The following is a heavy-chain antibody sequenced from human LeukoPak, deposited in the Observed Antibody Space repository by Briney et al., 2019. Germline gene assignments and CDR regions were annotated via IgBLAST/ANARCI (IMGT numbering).Heavy chain of an antibody. CDR1: GGSFSGYY. CDR2: INHSGST. Sequence: SETLSLTCAVYGGSFSGYYWSWIRQPPGKGLEWIGEINHSGSTNYNPSLNSRVTISVDTSKNQFSLKLSTVTAADTAVYYCARVRGDYWGQGTLVTVSS. CDR3: ARVRGDY. J-gene: IGHJ4*02. D-gene: IGHD3-10*01. V-gene: IGHV4-34*01.